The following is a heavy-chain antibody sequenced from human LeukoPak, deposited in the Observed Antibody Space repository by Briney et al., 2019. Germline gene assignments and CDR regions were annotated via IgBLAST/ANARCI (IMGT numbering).Heavy chain of an antibody. CDR3: ARAMTTVTEIDY. CDR2: INWNGGST. CDR1: GFTFDDYG. D-gene: IGHD4-17*01. V-gene: IGHV3-20*04. Sequence: GGSLRLSCAASGFTFDDYGMSWVRQAPGRGLEWVSGINWNGGSTGYADSVKGRFTISRDNAKNSLYLQMNSLRVEDTALYYCARAMTTVTEIDYWGQGTLVTVSS. J-gene: IGHJ4*02.